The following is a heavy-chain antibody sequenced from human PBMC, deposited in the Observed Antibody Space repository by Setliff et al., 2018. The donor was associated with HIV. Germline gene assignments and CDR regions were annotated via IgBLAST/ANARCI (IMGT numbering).Heavy chain of an antibody. D-gene: IGHD5-18*01. CDR2: TDYSGSA. J-gene: IGHJ4*02. CDR3: AREGKTALVTKYFDY. V-gene: IGHV4-31*11. Sequence: SETLSLTCAVSGVSITSATYYWSWIRHSPGKGLEWIGYTDYSGSAFYNPSLKSRLTISRDTSKNQFSLRMKSVTAADTAVYYCAREGKTALVTKYFDYWGQGTLVTVSS. CDR1: GVSITSATYY.